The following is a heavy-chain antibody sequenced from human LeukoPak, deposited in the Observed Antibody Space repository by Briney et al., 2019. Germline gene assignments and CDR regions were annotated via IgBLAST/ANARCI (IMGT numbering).Heavy chain of an antibody. Sequence: GGSLRLSCAASGFTFSSHAMSWVRQAPGKGLEWVSSISTSSSYIYYADSVKGRFTISRDNAKNSLYLQMNSLRAEDTAVYYCGSMIREGEDYWGQGTLVTVSS. V-gene: IGHV3-21*01. CDR3: GSMIREGEDY. J-gene: IGHJ4*02. CDR1: GFTFSSHA. CDR2: ISTSSSYI. D-gene: IGHD3-10*01.